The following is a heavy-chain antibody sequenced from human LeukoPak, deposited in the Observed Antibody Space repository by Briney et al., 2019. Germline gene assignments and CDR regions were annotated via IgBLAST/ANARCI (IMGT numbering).Heavy chain of an antibody. Sequence: SETLSLTCTVSGGSISSYYWSWIRQPPGKGLEWIGYIYYSGRTNYNPSLKSRVTISVDTSKNQFSRKLSSVTAADTAVYYCARGYSGYNWIDYWGQGTLVTVSS. D-gene: IGHD5-12*01. CDR1: GGSISSYY. V-gene: IGHV4-59*01. CDR2: IYYSGRT. J-gene: IGHJ4*02. CDR3: ARGYSGYNWIDY.